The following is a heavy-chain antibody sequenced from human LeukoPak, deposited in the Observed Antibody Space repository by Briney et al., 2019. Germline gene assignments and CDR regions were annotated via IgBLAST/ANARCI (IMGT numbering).Heavy chain of an antibody. CDR2: INYSGST. J-gene: IGHJ4*02. Sequence: PSETLSLTCSVSGGSISGHYWSWIRQPPGKGPEWIGYINYSGSTNYNPSLKSRLTISLDTSRSQFSLRLSSVTAADTAVYYCARDRKLDSWGPGTLVTVSS. CDR1: GGSISGHY. D-gene: IGHD1-14*01. CDR3: ARDRKLDS. V-gene: IGHV4-59*11.